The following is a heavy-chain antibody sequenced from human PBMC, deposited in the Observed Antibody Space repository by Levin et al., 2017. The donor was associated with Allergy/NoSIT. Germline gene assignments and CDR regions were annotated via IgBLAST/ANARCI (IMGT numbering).Heavy chain of an antibody. V-gene: IGHV3-48*01. CDR2: ISSTSSTI. Sequence: PGGSLRLSCAASGFASSTFNMNWVRQAPGKGLEWVSYISSTSSTIYYADSVKGRFTISRDNAKKSLYLQMDSLRAEDTAVYYCARDRGAYDYFDLGIFDYWGQGTLVTVSS. J-gene: IGHJ4*02. CDR3: ARDRGAYDYFDLGIFDY. D-gene: IGHD2/OR15-2a*01. CDR1: GFASSTFN.